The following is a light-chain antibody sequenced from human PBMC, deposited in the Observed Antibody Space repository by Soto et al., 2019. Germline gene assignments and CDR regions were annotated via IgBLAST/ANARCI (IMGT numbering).Light chain of an antibody. CDR2: WAS. Sequence: DIVMTQSPDSLAVSLGERATINCKSSQSVLYSSNNKNYLAWYQQKPGQPPKLLIYWASTRESGVPDRFSGSGSGTDFTLTICSLQPEDVAVYYCQQYYTAPLTFGQGTKVEIK. CDR1: QSVLYSSNNKNY. J-gene: IGKJ1*01. V-gene: IGKV4-1*01. CDR3: QQYYTAPLT.